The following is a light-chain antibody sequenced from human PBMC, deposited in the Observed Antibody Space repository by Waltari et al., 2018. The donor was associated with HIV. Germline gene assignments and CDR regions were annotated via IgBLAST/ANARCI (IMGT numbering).Light chain of an antibody. CDR3: QQSNSVPDT. Sequence: DIQMTQSPSSLSASVGDRVTITCRASQSISTYLNWYQQKPGKAPKFLIYRASTLQSGVPSRFSASGSGTDFTLTISSLQPEDFGTYYCQQSNSVPDTFGQGTKLEIK. CDR2: RAS. V-gene: IGKV1-39*01. CDR1: QSISTY. J-gene: IGKJ2*01.